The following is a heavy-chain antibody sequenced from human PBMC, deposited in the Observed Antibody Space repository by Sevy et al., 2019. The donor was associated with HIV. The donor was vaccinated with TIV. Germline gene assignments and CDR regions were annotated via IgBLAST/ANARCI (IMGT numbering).Heavy chain of an antibody. CDR1: GFTFSNYN. V-gene: IGHV3-21*01. CDR3: ARDRTSLSYWYFDL. D-gene: IGHD2-2*01. CDR2: ISSSSNYI. Sequence: GGCLRLSCAASGFTFSNYNMNWVRQAPGKGLEWVSSISSSSNYIYYADSVKGRFTISMDNAKNSLYLQMNSLRPEDTAVYYCARDRTSLSYWYFDLWGRGTLVTVSS. J-gene: IGHJ2*01.